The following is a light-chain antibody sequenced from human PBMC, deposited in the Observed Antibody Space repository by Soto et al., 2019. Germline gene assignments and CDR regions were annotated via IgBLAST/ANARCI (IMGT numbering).Light chain of an antibody. V-gene: IGKV3-15*01. J-gene: IGKJ4*01. CDR2: GAS. CDR1: QSVSSN. CDR3: QQYKNWPPLT. Sequence: EIVMTQSPATLSVSPGERATLSCRASQSVSSNLAWYQQKPGQAPRLLIYGASTRATGITARFSGSGSGTEFTLTVSRPQSEDFAVYYCQQYKNWPPLTFGGGTKVEIK.